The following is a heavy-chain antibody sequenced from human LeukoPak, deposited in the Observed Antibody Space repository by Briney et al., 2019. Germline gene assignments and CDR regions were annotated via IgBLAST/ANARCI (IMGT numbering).Heavy chain of an antibody. D-gene: IGHD3-3*01. CDR3: ARVLREWLLFGWFDP. CDR2: ISSSGSTI. Sequence: PGGSLRLSCAASGFTFSDYYMSWIRQAPGKGLEWLSYISSSGSTIYYAVSVKGRFTISRDNAKNSLYLQMNSLRAEDTAVYYCARVLREWLLFGWFDPWGQGTLVTVSS. J-gene: IGHJ5*02. CDR1: GFTFSDYY. V-gene: IGHV3-11*01.